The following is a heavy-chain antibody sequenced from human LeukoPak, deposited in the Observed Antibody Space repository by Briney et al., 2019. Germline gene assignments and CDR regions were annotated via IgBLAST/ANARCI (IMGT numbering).Heavy chain of an antibody. CDR2: TNPSTGGT. D-gene: IGHD2-2*01. CDR1: GYTFTGSY. J-gene: IGHJ4*02. V-gene: IGHV1-2*02. CDR3: TRGGAFCSITTCHEFDH. Sequence: ASVKVSCKTSGYTFTGSYLHWVRQVPGQGLEWMGWTNPSTGGTKSAQQFEGRVTMTRDTSNTTGYLELRSLRLDDTATYYCTRGGAFCSITTCHEFDHWGQGTLVIVSS.